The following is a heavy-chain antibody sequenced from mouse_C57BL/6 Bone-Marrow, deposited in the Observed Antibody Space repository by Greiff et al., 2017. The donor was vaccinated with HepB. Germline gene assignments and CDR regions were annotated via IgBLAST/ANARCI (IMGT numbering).Heavy chain of an antibody. CDR3: ASIYYYGSSYDY. D-gene: IGHD1-1*01. CDR1: GYTFTGYW. CDR2: ILPGSGST. Sequence: VQLQQSGAELMKPGASVKLSCKATGYTFTGYWIEWVKQRPGHGLEWIGEILPGSGSTHYNEKFKGKATFTADTSSNTAYMHISSLTTEDSAIYYCASIYYYGSSYDYWGQGTTLTVSS. J-gene: IGHJ2*01. V-gene: IGHV1-9*01.